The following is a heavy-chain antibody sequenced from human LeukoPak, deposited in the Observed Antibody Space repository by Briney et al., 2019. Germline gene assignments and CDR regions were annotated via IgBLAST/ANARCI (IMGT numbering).Heavy chain of an antibody. CDR3: ARSGYYYGSGSIFDC. CDR1: RGSFSGYY. CDR2: INHSGST. V-gene: IGHV4-34*01. J-gene: IGHJ4*02. D-gene: IGHD3-10*01. Sequence: SETLSLTCAVYRGSFSGYYWSWIRQPPGKGLEWIGEINHSGSTNYNPSLKSRVTISVDKSKNQFSLKLSSVTAADTAMYYCARSGYYYGSGSIFDCWGQGTLVTVSS.